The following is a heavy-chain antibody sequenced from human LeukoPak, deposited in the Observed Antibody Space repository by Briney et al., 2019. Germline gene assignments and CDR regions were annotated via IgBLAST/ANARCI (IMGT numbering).Heavy chain of an antibody. D-gene: IGHD2-15*01. CDR2: IIPIFGTA. V-gene: IGHV1-69*06. Sequence: SVKVSCKASGGTFSSYAISWVRQAPGQGLEWMGGIIPIFGTANYAQKFQGRVTITADKSTSTAYMELSSLRSEDTAVYYCARGSGLRGWSYYYYMDVWGKGTTVTVSS. CDR1: GGTFSSYA. CDR3: ARGSGLRGWSYYYYMDV. J-gene: IGHJ6*03.